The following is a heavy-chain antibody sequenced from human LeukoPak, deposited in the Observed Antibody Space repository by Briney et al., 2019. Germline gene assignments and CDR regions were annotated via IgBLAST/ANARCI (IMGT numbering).Heavy chain of an antibody. V-gene: IGHV3-23*01. Sequence: GSLRLSCEVSGFTFSGFAMNWFRQAPGKGLEWVANIHGNGIKTFYADSVKGRFAVSRDNSKNTLYLQMNSLRAEDTAVYYCARGGYDILTGYYKALDYWGQGTLVTVSS. J-gene: IGHJ4*02. CDR1: GFTFSGFA. CDR3: ARGGYDILTGYYKALDY. D-gene: IGHD3-9*01. CDR2: IHGNGIKT.